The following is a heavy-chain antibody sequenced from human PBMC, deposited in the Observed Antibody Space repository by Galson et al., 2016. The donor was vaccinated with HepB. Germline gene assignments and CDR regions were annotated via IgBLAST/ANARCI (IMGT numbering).Heavy chain of an antibody. CDR1: GLTFSYYG. J-gene: IGHJ6*02. CDR3: AKDRGGRHLWGLHGKDV. CDR2: IWHDGRNE. D-gene: IGHD3-16*01. V-gene: IGHV3-33*06. Sequence: SLRLSCAVSGLTFSYYGMHWVRHAPGKGLEWVAVIWHDGRNEKYADSVKGRFTISRDNSKNTLYLQMNNLRAEDTAVYYCAKDRGGRHLWGLHGKDVWGQGTTVTVSS.